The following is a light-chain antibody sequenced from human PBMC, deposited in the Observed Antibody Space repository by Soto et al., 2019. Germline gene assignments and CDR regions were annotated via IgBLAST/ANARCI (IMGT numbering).Light chain of an antibody. Sequence: QSALTQPPSVSGSPGQRVTISCTGSSCNIGAGNVVHWYQQLPGTAPKLLIYDNSIRPSGVSSRFSGSKSGTTASLAITGLQADDEADYYCQTYYSSLSGYVFGAGTKVTVL. CDR1: SCNIGAGNV. CDR3: QTYYSSLSGYV. CDR2: DNS. V-gene: IGLV1-40*01. J-gene: IGLJ1*01.